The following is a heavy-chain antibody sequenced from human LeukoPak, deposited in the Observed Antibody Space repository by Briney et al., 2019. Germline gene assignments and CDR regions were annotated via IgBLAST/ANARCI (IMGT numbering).Heavy chain of an antibody. V-gene: IGHV3-9*01. J-gene: IGHJ4*02. CDR1: GFTFDDYA. Sequence: GGSLRLSCAASGFTFDDYAMHWVRQAPGKGLEWVSGISWNSGSIGYADSVKGRFTISRDNAKNSLYLQMNSLRAEDTALYYCAKDIEYLDSSGWAFDYWGQGTLVTVSS. D-gene: IGHD6-19*01. CDR2: ISWNSGSI. CDR3: AKDIEYLDSSGWAFDY.